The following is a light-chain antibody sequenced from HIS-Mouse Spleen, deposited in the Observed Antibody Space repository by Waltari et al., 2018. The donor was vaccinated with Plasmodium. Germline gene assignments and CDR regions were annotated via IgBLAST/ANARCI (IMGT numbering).Light chain of an antibody. CDR1: QSISSY. CDR3: QQSYSTWT. J-gene: IGKJ1*01. V-gene: IGKV1-39*01. Sequence: DIQMTQSPSSLSASVGDRVTITCLASQSISSYLNWYQQKPVKAPKLLIYAASSLQSGVPSRFSGSGSGTDFTLTISSLQPEYFATYYCQQSYSTWTFGQGTKVEIK. CDR2: AAS.